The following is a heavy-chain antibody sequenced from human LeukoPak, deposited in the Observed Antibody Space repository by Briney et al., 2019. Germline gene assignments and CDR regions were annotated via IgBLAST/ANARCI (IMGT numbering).Heavy chain of an antibody. CDR3: ARLLDNDSSGDPDTFDM. CDR2: IHYSGRT. J-gene: IGHJ3*02. D-gene: IGHD3-22*01. Sequence: SETLSLTCSVSGGSISRHFWSWIRQPPGKGLDWIAFIHYSGRTKYNPSLQSRVTISIDTSENNFSLKLTSVTAADTAVYYCARLLDNDSSGDPDTFDMWGHGTVVSVSS. CDR1: GGSISRHF. V-gene: IGHV4-59*11.